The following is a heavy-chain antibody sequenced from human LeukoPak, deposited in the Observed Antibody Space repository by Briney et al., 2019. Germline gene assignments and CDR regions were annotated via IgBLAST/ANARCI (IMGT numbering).Heavy chain of an antibody. J-gene: IGHJ5*02. Sequence: TSQTLSLTCTVSGGSISSGSYYWSWIRQPAGKGLAWIGRIYTSGSTNYNPSLKSRVTISVDTSKNQFSLKLSSVTAADTAVYYCARDPWVDAWFDPWGQGTLVTVSS. CDR1: GGSISSGSYY. V-gene: IGHV4-61*02. CDR3: ARDPWVDAWFDP. CDR2: IYTSGST. D-gene: IGHD2-15*01.